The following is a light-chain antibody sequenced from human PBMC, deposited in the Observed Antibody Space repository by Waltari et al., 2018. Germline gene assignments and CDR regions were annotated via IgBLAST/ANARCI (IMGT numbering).Light chain of an antibody. J-gene: IGKJ4*01. CDR2: AAS. CDR3: QQSYSSPLT. V-gene: IGKV1-39*01. CDR1: QSISNY. Sequence: DIQMTQSPSSLSASVGERVTITCRASQSISNYLRWFQQKPGQAPKLLIYAASSLQSGVPSRFSGSGSGTDFTLTISSLQPEDFATYHCQQSYSSPLTFGGGTKVEI.